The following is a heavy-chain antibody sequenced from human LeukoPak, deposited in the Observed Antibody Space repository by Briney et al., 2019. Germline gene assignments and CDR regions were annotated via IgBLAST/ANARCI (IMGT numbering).Heavy chain of an antibody. J-gene: IGHJ5*02. CDR1: GGSFSGYY. Sequence: SETLSLTCAVYGGSFSGYYWSWIRQPPGKGLEWIGEINHSGSTNYNPSLKSRVTISVDTSKNQFSLKLSSVTAADTAVYYCARHVPEWLHTRNWFDPWGQGTLVTVSS. CDR2: INHSGST. CDR3: ARHVPEWLHTRNWFDP. D-gene: IGHD6-19*01. V-gene: IGHV4-34*01.